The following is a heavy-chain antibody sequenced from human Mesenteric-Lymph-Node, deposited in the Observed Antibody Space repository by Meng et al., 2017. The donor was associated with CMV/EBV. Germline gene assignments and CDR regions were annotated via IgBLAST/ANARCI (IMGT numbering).Heavy chain of an antibody. CDR2: IYYSGST. V-gene: IGHV4-39*07. J-gene: IGHJ3*02. CDR1: GGSISSSSYY. Sequence: SEILSLTCTVSGGSISSSSYYWGWIRQPPGKGLEWIGSIYYSGSTYYNPSLKSRVTISVDTSKNQFSLKLSSVTAADTAVYYCARDRATTGIWGQGTMVTVSS. CDR3: ARDRATTGI. D-gene: IGHD4-17*01.